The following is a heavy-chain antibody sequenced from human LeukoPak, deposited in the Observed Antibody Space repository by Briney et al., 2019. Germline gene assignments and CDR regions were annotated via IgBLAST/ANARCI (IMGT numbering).Heavy chain of an antibody. D-gene: IGHD3-16*01. J-gene: IGHJ4*02. V-gene: IGHV4-39*01. Sequence: SETLSPTFSVSGASVTSGGYYWAWIRQPPGERPEYIGSIYQSGSSYYNPSLKSLVTTSLETSKNQFSLRVTSVTAAYTAVYYCAMTIGLYGRSRFDSWGQGILPTVSS. CDR3: AMTIGLYGRSRFDS. CDR2: IYQSGSS. CDR1: GASVTSGGYY.